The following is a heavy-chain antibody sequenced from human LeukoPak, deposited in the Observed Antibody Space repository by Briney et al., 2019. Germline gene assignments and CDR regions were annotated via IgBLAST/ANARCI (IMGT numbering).Heavy chain of an antibody. CDR3: ARRRWLRLSGAFDI. Sequence: SQTLSLTCTVSGGSISSGSYYWSWIRQPAGKGLEWIGRIYTSGSTNYNPSLKSRVTISVDTSKNQFSLKLSSVTAADTAVYYCARRRWLRLSGAFDIWGQGTMVTVSS. CDR1: GGSISSGSYY. V-gene: IGHV4-61*02. D-gene: IGHD5-12*01. CDR2: IYTSGST. J-gene: IGHJ3*02.